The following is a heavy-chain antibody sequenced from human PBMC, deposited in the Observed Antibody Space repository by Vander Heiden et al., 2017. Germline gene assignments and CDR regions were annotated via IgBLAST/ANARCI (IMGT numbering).Heavy chain of an antibody. V-gene: IGHV3-33*01. D-gene: IGHD3-10*01. CDR3: ARDYYRLMEV. CDR1: GFTFSSFG. Sequence: QVQLVESGGGVVQPGRSLRLSCVASGFTFSSFGMFWVRQAPGKGLEWVADIWYDGNKIYYGDSVKGRFTISRDNSKNTLYLQMNSLRAEDTAVYYCARDYYRLMEVWGQGTKGTVSS. J-gene: IGHJ6*02. CDR2: IWYDGNKI.